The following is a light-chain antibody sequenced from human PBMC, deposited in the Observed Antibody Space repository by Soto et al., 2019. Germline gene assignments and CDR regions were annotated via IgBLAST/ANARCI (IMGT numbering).Light chain of an antibody. V-gene: IGKV1-39*01. J-gene: IGKJ1*01. Sequence: DIQMTQSPSSLSESVGDSVTITCRASQSISSYLNWYQQKPGKAPKLLIYAASSLQSGVPSRFSGSGSGTDFTLTISSLQPEDFATYYCQQSYSTPVTFGQGTKVEIK. CDR2: AAS. CDR3: QQSYSTPVT. CDR1: QSISSY.